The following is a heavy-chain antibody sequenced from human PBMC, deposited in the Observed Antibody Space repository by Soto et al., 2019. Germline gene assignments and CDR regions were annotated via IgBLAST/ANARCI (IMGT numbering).Heavy chain of an antibody. CDR3: SSHIPPFPYGSGLWAF. J-gene: IGHJ6*02. V-gene: IGHV4-59*08. CDR1: GGSISTSY. CDR2: IYSRGST. D-gene: IGHD3-10*01. Sequence: TRSLTCTVSGGSISTSYWSWIRPSPEKGLEWIGYIYSRGSTNYHPSLNSRVTISVDTSKNQFSLKFSPLSAADTAVYYCSSHIPPFPYGSGLWAFWAQGTSVTVSS.